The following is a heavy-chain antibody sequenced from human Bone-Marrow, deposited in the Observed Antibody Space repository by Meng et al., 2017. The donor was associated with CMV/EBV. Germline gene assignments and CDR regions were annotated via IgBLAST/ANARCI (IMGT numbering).Heavy chain of an antibody. CDR3: ASPKAHLGVAARPGPLDY. Sequence: GESLKISCAASGFTFSNAWMSWVRQAPGKGLEWVSSISSSSSYIYYADSVKGRFTSSRDSAKNSLYLQMNSLSAEDTAVYYCASPKAHLGVAARPGPLDYWGQGTLVTVSS. J-gene: IGHJ4*02. D-gene: IGHD6-6*01. CDR1: GFTFSNAW. V-gene: IGHV3-21*01. CDR2: ISSSSSYI.